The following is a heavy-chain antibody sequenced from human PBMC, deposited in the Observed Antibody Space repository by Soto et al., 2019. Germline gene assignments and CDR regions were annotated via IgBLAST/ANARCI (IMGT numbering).Heavy chain of an antibody. Sequence: PGESLKISCQASGYSFTDYWIGWVRQMPGKGLEWMGIIYPGDSDTRYSPSFQGQVTISADKSINSVYLQWSSLKASDTATYYCARLGFNYDFLSGYYNVHHYYGIDVWGQGTTVTVSS. CDR2: IYPGDSDT. CDR1: GYSFTDYW. V-gene: IGHV5-51*01. CDR3: ARLGFNYDFLSGYYNVHHYYGIDV. J-gene: IGHJ6*02. D-gene: IGHD3-3*01.